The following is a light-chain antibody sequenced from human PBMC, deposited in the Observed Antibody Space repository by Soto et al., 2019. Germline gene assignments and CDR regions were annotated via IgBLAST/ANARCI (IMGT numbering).Light chain of an antibody. CDR2: DVT. J-gene: IGLJ3*02. V-gene: IGLV2-11*01. Sequence: QSVLTQPRSVSGSPGQSVTISCTGTSSDVGGYNYVSWYQQHPGKAPKLMIYDVTKRPSGVPDRFSGSKSGNTASLTISGLQAEDEADYYCGSYAATYTFEGVFGGGTKLTVL. CDR3: GSYAATYTFEGV. CDR1: SSDVGGYNY.